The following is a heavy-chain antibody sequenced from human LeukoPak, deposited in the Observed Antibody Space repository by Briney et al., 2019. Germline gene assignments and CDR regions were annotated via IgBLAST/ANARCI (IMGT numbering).Heavy chain of an antibody. V-gene: IGHV1-2*02. CDR2: INPNSGGT. Sequence: ASVKVSCKASGYTFTGYYMHWVRQAPGQGLEWMGWINPNSGGTNYAQKFQGRVTMTRDTSISTAYMELSRLRSDDTAVYYCARGPMYSSSSVDNFDYWGQGTLVTVSS. J-gene: IGHJ4*02. CDR1: GYTFTGYY. CDR3: ARGPMYSSSSVDNFDY. D-gene: IGHD6-6*01.